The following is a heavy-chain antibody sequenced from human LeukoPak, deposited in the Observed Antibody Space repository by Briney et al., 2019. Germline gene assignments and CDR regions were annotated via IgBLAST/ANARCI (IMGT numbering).Heavy chain of an antibody. J-gene: IGHJ2*01. V-gene: IGHV1-69*13. CDR1: GYTFTSYG. CDR2: IIPIFGTA. CDR3: ARISMTTVVTPNWYFDL. Sequence: GASVKVSCKASGYTFTSYGISWVRQAPGQGLEWMGGIIPIFGTANYAQKFQGRVTITADESTSTAYMELSSLRSEDTAVYYCARISMTTVVTPNWYFDLWGRGTLVTVSS. D-gene: IGHD4-23*01.